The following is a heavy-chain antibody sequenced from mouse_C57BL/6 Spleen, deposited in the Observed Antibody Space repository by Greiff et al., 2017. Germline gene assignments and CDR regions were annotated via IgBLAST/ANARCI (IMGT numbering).Heavy chain of an antibody. CDR2: IDPETGGT. CDR3: TRSRDGYSLFDY. D-gene: IGHD2-3*01. J-gene: IGHJ2*01. CDR1: GYTFTDYE. V-gene: IGHV1-15*01. Sequence: QVQLQQSGAELVRPGASVTLSCKASGYTFTDYEMHWVKQTPVHGLEWIGAIDPETGGTAYNQKFKGKAILTADKSSSTAYMELRSLTSEDSAVYYCTRSRDGYSLFDYWGQGTTLTVSS.